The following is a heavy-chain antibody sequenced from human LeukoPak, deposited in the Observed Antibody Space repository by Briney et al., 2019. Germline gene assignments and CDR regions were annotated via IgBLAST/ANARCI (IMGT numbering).Heavy chain of an antibody. CDR3: VRHGLGSSWFGFDN. J-gene: IGHJ4*02. Sequence: GESLKISCKGSGYTFTTYWIGWVRQMPGKGLEWMGIIYPGDSDPRYSPSFQGQVTISAETSISTAYLQWSSLKASDSAMYYCVRHGLGSSWFGFDNWGQGTLVTVSS. V-gene: IGHV5-51*01. CDR2: IYPGDSDP. CDR1: GYTFTTYW. D-gene: IGHD6-13*01.